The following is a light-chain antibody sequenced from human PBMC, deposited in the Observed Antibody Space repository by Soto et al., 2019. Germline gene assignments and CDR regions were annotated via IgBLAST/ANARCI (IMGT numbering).Light chain of an antibody. J-gene: IGKJ1*01. CDR3: QQYGSSPWT. Sequence: ETVMTQSPATLSVSPGERATLSCRASQSVSSNLAWYQQKPGQAPRLLIYGASTRATDVPARFSGSGSGTEFTLTISRLEPEDFAVYHCQQYGSSPWTFGQGTKVDIK. CDR1: QSVSSN. CDR2: GAS. V-gene: IGKV3-15*01.